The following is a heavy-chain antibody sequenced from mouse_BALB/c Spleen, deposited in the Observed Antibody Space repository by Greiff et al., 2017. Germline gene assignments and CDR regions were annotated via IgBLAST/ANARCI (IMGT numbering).Heavy chain of an antibody. Sequence: EVQLQQSGTVLARPGASVKMSCKASGYSFTSYWMHWVKQRPGQGLVWIGAIYPGNSDTSYNQKFKGKAKLTAVTSASTAYMELSSLTNEDSAVYYCTITTVVATRYFDVWGAGTTVTVSS. CDR1: GYSFTSYW. CDR3: TITTVVATRYFDV. V-gene: IGHV1-5*01. D-gene: IGHD1-1*01. CDR2: IYPGNSDT. J-gene: IGHJ1*01.